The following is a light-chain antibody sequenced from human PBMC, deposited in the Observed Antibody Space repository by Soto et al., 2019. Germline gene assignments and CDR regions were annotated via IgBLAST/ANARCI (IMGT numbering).Light chain of an antibody. CDR3: SSYAGSDNMVV. Sequence: QSVLSQPPSASGSPGQSVTISCTGTSSDVGGYNFVSWYQQHPGKVPKLMIYEVTKRPSGVPDRFSGSKSGNTASLTVSGLQADDEGDYYCSSYAGSDNMVVFGGGTKLTV. V-gene: IGLV2-8*01. CDR2: EVT. J-gene: IGLJ2*01. CDR1: SSDVGGYNF.